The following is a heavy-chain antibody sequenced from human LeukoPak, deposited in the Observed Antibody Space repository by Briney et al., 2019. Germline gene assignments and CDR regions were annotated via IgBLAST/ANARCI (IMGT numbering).Heavy chain of an antibody. J-gene: IGHJ5*02. Sequence: GGSLRLSCAASGFTVSSNHMSWVRQAPGKGLEWVSVIYSGGSTYYADSVKGRFTISRDNSKNTLYLQMNSLRAEDTAVYYCARATYDFWSGYYTSQWFDPWGQGTLVTVSS. D-gene: IGHD3-3*01. CDR3: ARATYDFWSGYYTSQWFDP. CDR1: GFTVSSNH. V-gene: IGHV3-53*01. CDR2: IYSGGST.